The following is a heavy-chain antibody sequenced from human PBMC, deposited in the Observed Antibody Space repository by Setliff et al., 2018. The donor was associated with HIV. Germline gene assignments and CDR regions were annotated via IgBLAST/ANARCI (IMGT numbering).Heavy chain of an antibody. J-gene: IGHJ3*02. CDR3: ARDYRHVFDI. Sequence: ASVKVSCKAPGNSFNGDFLNWVRQAPGQGLEWMGNIKLSSGGTKFAQKFLGRVTMTRDTSTNTAYVELNSLKSDDTAVYYCARDYRHVFDIWGQGKMVTVSS. CDR2: IKLSSGGT. CDR1: GNSFNGDF. V-gene: IGHV1-2*02.